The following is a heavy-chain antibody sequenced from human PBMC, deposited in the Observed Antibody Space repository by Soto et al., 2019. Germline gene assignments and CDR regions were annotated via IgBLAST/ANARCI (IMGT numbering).Heavy chain of an antibody. V-gene: IGHV3-15*01. Sequence: GGSLRLSCAASGFTFSNAWMSWVRQAPGKGLEWVGRIKSKTDGGTTDYAAPVKGRFTISRDDSKNTLYLQMNSLKTEDTAVYYCTTDPPWGEEVVIDAFDIWGQGTMVTVSS. CDR1: GFTFSNAW. D-gene: IGHD3-22*01. CDR3: TTDPPWGEEVVIDAFDI. J-gene: IGHJ3*02. CDR2: IKSKTDGGTT.